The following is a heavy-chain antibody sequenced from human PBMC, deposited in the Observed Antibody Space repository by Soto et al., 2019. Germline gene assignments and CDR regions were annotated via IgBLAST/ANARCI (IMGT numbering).Heavy chain of an antibody. CDR1: GFTFSSYG. CDR2: ISSNGGST. Sequence: GFTFSSYGMHWVRQAPGKGLEYVSAISSNGGSTYYANSVKGRFTISRDNSKNTLYLQMGSLRAEDMAVYYCARGPGYYFDYWGQGTLVTVSS. V-gene: IGHV3-64*01. CDR3: ARGPGYYFDY. J-gene: IGHJ4*02.